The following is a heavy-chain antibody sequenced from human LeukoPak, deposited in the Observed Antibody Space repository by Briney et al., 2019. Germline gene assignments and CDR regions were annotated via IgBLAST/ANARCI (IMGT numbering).Heavy chain of an antibody. D-gene: IGHD4-23*01. Sequence: SETLSLTCTVSGGSISSYYWGWIRQPPGKGLEWIGSIYHSGSTYYNPSLKSRVTISVDTSKNQFSLKLSSVTAADTAVYYCARFSTTVVTFDYWGQGTLVTVSS. V-gene: IGHV4-38-2*02. CDR1: GGSISSYY. CDR2: IYHSGST. CDR3: ARFSTTVVTFDY. J-gene: IGHJ4*02.